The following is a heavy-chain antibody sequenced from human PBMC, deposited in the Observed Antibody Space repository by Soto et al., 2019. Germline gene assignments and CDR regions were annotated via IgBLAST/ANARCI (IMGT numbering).Heavy chain of an antibody. CDR1: GFTFSSYG. J-gene: IGHJ3*02. V-gene: IGHV3-30*18. CDR2: ISYDGSNK. Sequence: QVQLVESGGGVVQPGRSLRLSCAASGFTFSSYGMHWVRQAPGKGLEWVAVISYDGSNKYYADSVKGRFTISRDNSKNKLYLQMNMLSAGETAVYYCANQAPIAVAASGAFDIWGQGTMVTVSS. CDR3: ANQAPIAVAASGAFDI. D-gene: IGHD6-19*01.